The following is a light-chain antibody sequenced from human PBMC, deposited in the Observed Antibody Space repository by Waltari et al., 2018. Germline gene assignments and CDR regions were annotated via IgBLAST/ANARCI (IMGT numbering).Light chain of an antibody. J-gene: IGKJ1*01. Sequence: DIVMTQSPDSLAVSLGERATINCESSQSVLYSSNNKNYLAWYQQKPGQPPKLLIYWASTRDSGVPDRFSGSGSGTDFTLSISSLQAEDVAFYYCQQYYTTPLTFGQGTKVEIK. CDR2: WAS. V-gene: IGKV4-1*01. CDR3: QQYYTTPLT. CDR1: QSVLYSSNNKNY.